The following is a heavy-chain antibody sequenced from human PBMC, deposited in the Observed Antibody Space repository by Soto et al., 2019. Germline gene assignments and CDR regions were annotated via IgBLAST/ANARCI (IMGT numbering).Heavy chain of an antibody. CDR3: AKAVTLVRGINPYSYGLDV. V-gene: IGHV3-23*01. Sequence: GRPRRLSGAVPGLPFSGSVMTGVRQAPGKGLEWVSVISGGGGSTNYAESVKGRFTISRDNSENTLYLQMNSLRAEDTAVYYCAKAVTLVRGINPYSYGLDVWGQGTTVTVSS. J-gene: IGHJ6*02. D-gene: IGHD3-10*01. CDR1: GLPFSGSV. CDR2: ISGGGGST.